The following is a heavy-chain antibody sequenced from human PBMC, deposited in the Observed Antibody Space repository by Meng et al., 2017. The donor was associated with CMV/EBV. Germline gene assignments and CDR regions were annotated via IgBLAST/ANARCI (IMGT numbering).Heavy chain of an antibody. J-gene: IGHJ3*02. V-gene: IGHV3-48*04. D-gene: IGHD4-11*01. CDR3: AREGPTGAFDI. CDR2: ISSSSSTI. Sequence: GKSLKISCAASGYTFSSYSMNWVRQAPGKGLEWVSYISSSSSTIYYADSVKGRFTISRDNAKNSLYLQMNSLRAEDTAVYYCAREGPTGAFDIWGQGTMVTVSS. CDR1: GYTFSSYS.